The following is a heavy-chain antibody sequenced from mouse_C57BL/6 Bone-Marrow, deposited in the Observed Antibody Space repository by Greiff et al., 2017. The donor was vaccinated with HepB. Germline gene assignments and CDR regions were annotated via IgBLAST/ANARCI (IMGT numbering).Heavy chain of an antibody. J-gene: IGHJ4*01. CDR2: ISSGGTTI. Sequence: VQGVESGGGLVQPGGSRKLSCAVSGFTLSSFGIHWVRQAPEKGLEWVAYISSGGTTIYYADTVKGRFTISRDNPRNTLVLQMTSLRSEDTAMYYCAKYGNYVGYAMDYWGQGTAVTVSS. V-gene: IGHV5-17*02. D-gene: IGHD2-10*02. CDR3: AKYGNYVGYAMDY. CDR1: GFTLSSFG.